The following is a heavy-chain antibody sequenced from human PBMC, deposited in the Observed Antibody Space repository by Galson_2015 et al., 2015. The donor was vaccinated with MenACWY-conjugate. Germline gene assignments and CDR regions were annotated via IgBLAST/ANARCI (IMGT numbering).Heavy chain of an antibody. V-gene: IGHV3-30*03. CDR3: ARTDPGSSLHFDF. CDR2: ISFDGSTK. D-gene: IGHD6-6*01. CDR1: GFTFSNHG. Sequence: SLRLSCAASGFTFSNHGMHWVRQAPGEGLEWVAVISFDGSTKYYADSVKGRFTISRDDSKNSLYLQMNSLRAEDTAVYFCARTDPGSSLHFDFWGQGTIATVSS. J-gene: IGHJ4*02.